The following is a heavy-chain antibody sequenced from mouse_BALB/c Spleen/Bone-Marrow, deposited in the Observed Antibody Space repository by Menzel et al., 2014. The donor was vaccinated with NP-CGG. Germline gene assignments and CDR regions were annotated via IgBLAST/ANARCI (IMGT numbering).Heavy chain of an antibody. Sequence: VQLQQSGAELVKPGASVKLSCTASGFNIKDTYMHWVKQRPEQGLEWIGRIDPANGNTKYDPKFQGKATITADTSSNTAYLQLSSLTSEDTAVYYCARSRDYGSSYYAMDYWVQGTSVTVSS. CDR2: IDPANGNT. D-gene: IGHD1-1*01. CDR3: ARSRDYGSSYYAMDY. J-gene: IGHJ4*01. CDR1: GFNIKDTY. V-gene: IGHV14-3*02.